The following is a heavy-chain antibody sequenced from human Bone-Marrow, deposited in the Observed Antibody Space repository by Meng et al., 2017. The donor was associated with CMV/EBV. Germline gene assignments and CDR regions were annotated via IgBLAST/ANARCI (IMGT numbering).Heavy chain of an antibody. CDR1: TSGVG. D-gene: IGHD2-2*01. V-gene: IGHV2-5*01. J-gene: IGHJ5*02. Sequence: TSGVGVGWIRQPPGKALEWLALIYWNDDKRYSPSLKSRPTITKDTSKNQVVLTMTNMDPVDTATYYCARTLGYCSSTSCFLFWFDPWGQGTLVTVSS. CDR2: IYWNDDK. CDR3: ARTLGYCSSTSCFLFWFDP.